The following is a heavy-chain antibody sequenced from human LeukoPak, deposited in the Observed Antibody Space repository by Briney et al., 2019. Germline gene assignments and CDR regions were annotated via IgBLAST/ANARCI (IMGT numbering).Heavy chain of an antibody. CDR1: GSTFTTYP. J-gene: IGHJ3*02. D-gene: IGHD3-16*01. V-gene: IGHV3-23*01. CDR2: MSGSGGST. Sequence: QSGGPLSPPWEPPGSTFTTYPLSWFRQAPGKGLEWVSTMSGSGGSTDYADSVKGRFAFSRDNSQNTLYLQMNTLRVEDTAVYYCAKDPVNWGQDSGTFDIWGQGTMVTVSS. CDR3: AKDPVNWGQDSGTFDI.